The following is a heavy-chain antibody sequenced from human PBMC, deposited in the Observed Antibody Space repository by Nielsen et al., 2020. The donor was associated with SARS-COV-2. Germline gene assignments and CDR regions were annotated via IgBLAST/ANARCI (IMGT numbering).Heavy chain of an antibody. CDR2: IVVGSGNT. Sequence: SVKVSCKASGFTFTSSAVQWVRQARGQRLEWIGWIVVGSGNTNYAQKFQGRVTITADESTSTAYMELSSLRSEDTAVYYCARDPGYSSSWGDYWGQGTLVTVSS. J-gene: IGHJ4*02. CDR3: ARDPGYSSSWGDY. CDR1: GFTFTSSA. D-gene: IGHD6-13*01. V-gene: IGHV1-58*01.